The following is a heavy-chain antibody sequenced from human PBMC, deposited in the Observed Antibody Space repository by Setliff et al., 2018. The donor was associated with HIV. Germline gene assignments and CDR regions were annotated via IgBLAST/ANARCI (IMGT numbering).Heavy chain of an antibody. Sequence: SETLSLTCSVSGGSLSSGSHYCTWLRQAAGKGLEWIGHFYTSGTTNYNPSLESRVTISVDTSKNQFSLRLTSVTAADTAVYYCAARNSGNPTRHFDYWGQGTLVTVSS. D-gene: IGHD3-10*01. CDR1: GGSLSSGSHY. CDR2: FYTSGTT. J-gene: IGHJ4*02. CDR3: AARNSGNPTRHFDY. V-gene: IGHV4-61*09.